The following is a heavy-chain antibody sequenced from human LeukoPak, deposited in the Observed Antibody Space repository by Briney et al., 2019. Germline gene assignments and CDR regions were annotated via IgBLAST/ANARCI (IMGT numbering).Heavy chain of an antibody. D-gene: IGHD3-22*01. CDR3: AKAQGGYSYFDY. CDR2: VSGSGGST. J-gene: IGHJ4*02. V-gene: IGHV3-23*01. CDR1: GFTFRSSA. Sequence: GGSLRLSCAASGFTFRSSAMSWVRLAPGKGLEWVSGVSGSGGSTFNADSVKGRFTISRDNSKNTLYLQMNSLRAEDMAVYYCAKAQGGYSYFDYWGQGTLVTVSS.